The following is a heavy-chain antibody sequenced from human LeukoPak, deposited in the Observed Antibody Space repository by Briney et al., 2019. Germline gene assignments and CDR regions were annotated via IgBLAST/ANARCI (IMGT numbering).Heavy chain of an antibody. J-gene: IGHJ4*02. CDR2: ISGSGGST. CDR1: GFTFSSYA. V-gene: IGHV3-23*01. CDR3: AKRGIVIRAVIIVGFHKEAYYFDY. D-gene: IGHD3-10*01. Sequence: GGSLRLSCAASGFTFSSYAMSWVRQAPGKGLEWVSAISGSGGSTYYADSVKGRFTISRDNSKNTLYLQMNSLRAEDTAVYYCAKRGIVIRAVIIVGFHKEAYYFDYWGQGALVTVSS.